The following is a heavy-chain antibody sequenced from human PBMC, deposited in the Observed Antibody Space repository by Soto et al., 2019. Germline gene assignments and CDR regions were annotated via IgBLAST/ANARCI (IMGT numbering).Heavy chain of an antibody. J-gene: IGHJ4*02. D-gene: IGHD1-26*01. CDR1: GASISRYY. CDR3: ARRYGGNFDY. CDR2: VYYSGST. V-gene: IGHV4-59*01. Sequence: SETLSLTCTVSGASISRYYWSWIRQPPGKGLEWIGYVYYSGSTNYNPSLKSRVTISVDTSKNQFSLKVRSVTAADTAVYYCARRYGGNFDYWGQGTLVTVSS.